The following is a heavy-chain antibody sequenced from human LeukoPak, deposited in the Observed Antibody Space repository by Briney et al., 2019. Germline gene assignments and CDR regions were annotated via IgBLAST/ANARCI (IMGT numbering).Heavy chain of an antibody. Sequence: SETLSLTCTVSGYSISSGYYWSWIRQPPGKGLEWIGYIYYSGSTNYNPSLKSRVTISVDTSKNQFSLKLSSVTAADTAVYYCARVGSCSGGSCYYRLFDYWGQGTLVTVSS. CDR2: IYYSGST. D-gene: IGHD2-15*01. CDR3: ARVGSCSGGSCYYRLFDY. J-gene: IGHJ4*02. V-gene: IGHV4-38-2*02. CDR1: GYSISSGYY.